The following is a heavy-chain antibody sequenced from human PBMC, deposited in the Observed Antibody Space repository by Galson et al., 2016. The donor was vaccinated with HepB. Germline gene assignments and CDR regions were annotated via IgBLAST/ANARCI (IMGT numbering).Heavy chain of an antibody. D-gene: IGHD1-26*01. V-gene: IGHV3-74*01. Sequence: SLRLSCAASGFTFSSYWMHWVRQVPGKGLVMVARTNTDGSDTGYADSVKGRFTISRDNAKNTLYLQMNTLRAEDTAVYYYARDYLTYTGSYLYSWGQGTLVTVSS. CDR2: TNTDGSDT. J-gene: IGHJ4*02. CDR3: ARDYLTYTGSYLYS. CDR1: GFTFSSYW.